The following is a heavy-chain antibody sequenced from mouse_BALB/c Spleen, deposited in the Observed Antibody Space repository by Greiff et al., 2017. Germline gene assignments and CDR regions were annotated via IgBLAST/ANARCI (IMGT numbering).Heavy chain of an antibody. V-gene: IGHV1-80*01. CDR1: GYAFSSYW. Sequence: QVQLKQSGAELVRPGSSVKISCKASGYAFSSYWMNWVKQRPGQGLEWIGQIYPGDGDTNYNGKFKGKATLTADKSSSTAYMQLSSLTSEDSAVYFCARPGLFTTAWLAYWGQGTLVTVSA. CDR3: ARPGLFTTAWLAY. CDR2: IYPGDGDT. D-gene: IGHD2-12*01. J-gene: IGHJ3*01.